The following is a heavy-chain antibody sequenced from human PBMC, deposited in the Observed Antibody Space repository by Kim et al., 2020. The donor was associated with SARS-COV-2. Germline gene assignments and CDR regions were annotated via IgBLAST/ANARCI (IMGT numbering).Heavy chain of an antibody. V-gene: IGHV3-7*03. J-gene: IGHJ4*02. D-gene: IGHD6-13*01. Sequence: GGSLRLSCAASGFTFSSYWMSWVRQAPGKGLEWVANIKQDGSEKYYVDSVKGRFTISRDNAKNSLYLQMNSLRAEDTAVYYCARGDSSSWYRLSYYFDYWGQGTLVTVSS. CDR2: IKQDGSEK. CDR1: GFTFSSYW. CDR3: ARGDSSSWYRLSYYFDY.